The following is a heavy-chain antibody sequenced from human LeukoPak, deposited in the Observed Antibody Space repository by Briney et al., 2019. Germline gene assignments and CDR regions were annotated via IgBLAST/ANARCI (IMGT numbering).Heavy chain of an antibody. V-gene: IGHV3-23*01. CDR3: ARVVDDAFDI. CDR1: GFTFSSYA. J-gene: IGHJ3*02. CDR2: IGASGATT. Sequence: GGSRRLSCAASGFTFSSYAMSWVRQAPGKGLEWVSVIGASGATTYYADSVKGRFTISRDNAKNSLYLQMNSLRAEDTAVYYCARVVDDAFDIWGQGTMVTVSS.